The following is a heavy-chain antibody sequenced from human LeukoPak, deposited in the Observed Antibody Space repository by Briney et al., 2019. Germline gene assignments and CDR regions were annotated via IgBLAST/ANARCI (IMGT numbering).Heavy chain of an antibody. V-gene: IGHV3-21*01. CDR2: ISSSGSYI. D-gene: IGHD2/OR15-2a*01. CDR3: AREPIYGLNFDY. Sequence: GSLRLSCAVSGFTFSNYDMNWVRQAPGKGLEWVSSISSSGSYIYYADSVKGRFTISRDNANKSLYLQLNSLRAEDTAVYFCAREPIYGLNFDYWGQGTLVTVSS. CDR1: GFTFSNYD. J-gene: IGHJ4*02.